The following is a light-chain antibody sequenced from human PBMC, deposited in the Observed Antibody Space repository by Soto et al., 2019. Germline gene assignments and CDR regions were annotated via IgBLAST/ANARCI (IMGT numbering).Light chain of an antibody. Sequence: DIPMTQSPSSLSASVGDRVTITCRASESIARHLNWYQQKPGKAPKLLISAATSLQNGVPSRCSGGGSRTDFTLTISNLQPEDFATYYCHQSYSALSITFGQGTRLEMK. J-gene: IGKJ5*01. CDR1: ESIARH. V-gene: IGKV1-39*01. CDR2: AAT. CDR3: HQSYSALSIT.